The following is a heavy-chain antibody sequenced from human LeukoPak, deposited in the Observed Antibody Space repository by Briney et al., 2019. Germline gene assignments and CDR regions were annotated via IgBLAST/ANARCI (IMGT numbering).Heavy chain of an antibody. CDR3: ARDQGLTAPPPYGLDV. J-gene: IGHJ6*02. V-gene: IGHV1-69*04. CDR1: GGTFSTSA. CDR2: IIPVLNIT. D-gene: IGHD5-18*01. Sequence: GASVTVSCKTSGGTFSTSAITWVRQAPGQGPEWMGRIIPVLNITTYAQRFQGRVTITADTSTSTVYMELSSLRSEETAVYYCARDQGLTAPPPYGLDVWGQGTTVSVSS.